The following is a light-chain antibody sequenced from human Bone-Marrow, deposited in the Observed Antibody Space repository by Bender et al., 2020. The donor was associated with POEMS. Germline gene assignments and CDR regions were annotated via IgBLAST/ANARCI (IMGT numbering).Light chain of an antibody. V-gene: IGLV1-40*01. CDR3: QSYDSSLSASFV. CDR2: DSN. J-gene: IGLJ1*01. CDR1: SSNIGAGYD. Sequence: QSVLTQPPSVSGAPGQRITISCTGSSSNIGAGYDVHWYQQVPGTAPKLLISDSNSRPSGVPDRFTASKSGTSASLAITGLQAEDGADYYCQSYDSSLSASFVFGTGTKVTVL.